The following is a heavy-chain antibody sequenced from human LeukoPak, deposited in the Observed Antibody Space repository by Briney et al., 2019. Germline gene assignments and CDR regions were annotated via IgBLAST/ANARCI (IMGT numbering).Heavy chain of an antibody. CDR3: ATRRDYGSGSYYSMYYFDY. V-gene: IGHV1-24*01. Sequence: ASVKVSCKVSGYTLTELSMHRVRQAPGKGLEWMGGFDPEDGETIYAQKFQGRVTMTEDTSTDTAYMELSSLRSEDTAVYYCATRRDYGSGSYYSMYYFDYWGQGTLVTVSS. CDR1: GYTLTELS. J-gene: IGHJ4*02. CDR2: FDPEDGET. D-gene: IGHD3-10*01.